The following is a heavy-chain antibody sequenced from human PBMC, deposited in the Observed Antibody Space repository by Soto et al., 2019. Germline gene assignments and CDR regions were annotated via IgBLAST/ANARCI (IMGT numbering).Heavy chain of an antibody. V-gene: IGHV1-69*05. Sequence: SVKVSCKASGFTFTSSAMQWVRQARGQRLEWMGGIIPIFGTANYAQKFQGRVTITRDTSASTAYMELSRLRFDDTAVYYCAREYISSWFDYWGQGTLVTVSS. CDR3: AREYISSWFDY. J-gene: IGHJ4*02. CDR1: GFTFTSSA. CDR2: IIPIFGTA. D-gene: IGHD6-13*01.